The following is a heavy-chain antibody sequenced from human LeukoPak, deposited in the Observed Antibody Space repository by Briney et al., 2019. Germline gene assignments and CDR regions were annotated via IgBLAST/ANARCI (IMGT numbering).Heavy chain of an antibody. CDR1: GYTFSSYG. CDR2: ISFHKGNR. Sequence: GASVKVSCKASGYTFSSYGFNWVRQAPGQGVEWMGWISFHKGNRNYARKLQGRVTLPTDTSTNTAYMELRNLRSDDTAVYYCARAPFQLYCSGGNCYFDLWGQGTLVTVSS. J-gene: IGHJ4*02. V-gene: IGHV1-18*01. CDR3: ARAPFQLYCSGGNCYFDL. D-gene: IGHD2-15*01.